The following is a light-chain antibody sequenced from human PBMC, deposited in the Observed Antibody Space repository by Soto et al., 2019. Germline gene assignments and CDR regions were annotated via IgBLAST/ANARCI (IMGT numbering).Light chain of an antibody. CDR3: QSYDSSLSGWV. J-gene: IGLJ3*02. CDR2: GNX. V-gene: IGLV1-40*01. CDR1: SSNIGAAYD. Sequence: QSVLTQPPSVSGAPGQKVTISCTRSSSNIGAAYDVHWYQHLPVTAPKPLIYGNXNRXSXXXDRXSGSKSGPSPSLAITGLQAEDEADYYCQSYDSSLSGWVFGGGTKLTVL.